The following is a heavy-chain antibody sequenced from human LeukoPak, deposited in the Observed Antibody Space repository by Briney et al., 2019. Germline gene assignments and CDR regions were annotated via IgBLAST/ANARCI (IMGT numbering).Heavy chain of an antibody. CDR2: IYPGDSDT. CDR3: ARGRVVGELFSYYYYMDV. D-gene: IGHD3-10*01. Sequence: GESLKISCKASGYTFTGDWIGWVRQMPGKGLEWMGIIYPGDSDTRYSPSFQGQVTISADKSISTAYLQWSSLKASDTAMYYCARGRVVGELFSYYYYMDVWGKGTTVTVSS. J-gene: IGHJ6*03. CDR1: GYTFTGDW. V-gene: IGHV5-51*01.